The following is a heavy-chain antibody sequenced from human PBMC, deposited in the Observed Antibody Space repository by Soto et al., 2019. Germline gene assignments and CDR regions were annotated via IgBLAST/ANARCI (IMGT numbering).Heavy chain of an antibody. J-gene: IGHJ4*02. CDR2: INHSGST. CDR1: GGSFSGYY. D-gene: IGHD4-4*01. V-gene: IGHV4-34*01. CDR3: ARVTWDYSHHEYLAY. Sequence: SETLSLTCAVYGGSFSGYYWSWIRQPPGKGLEWIGEINHSGSTNYNPSLKSRVTISVDTSKNQFSLKLSSVTAADTAVYYCARVTWDYSHHEYLAYCGQGTLDIVSS.